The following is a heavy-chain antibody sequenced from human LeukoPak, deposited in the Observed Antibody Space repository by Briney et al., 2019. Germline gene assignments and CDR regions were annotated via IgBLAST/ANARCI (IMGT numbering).Heavy chain of an antibody. CDR3: AKGGSAWIQLLSY. Sequence: SGRSLRLSCAASGFTFDDYAMYWVRHAPGKGLEWVSGISWNSGSIGYADSVKGRFTISRDNAKSSLYLQMNSLRAEDTALYYCAKGGSAWIQLLSYWGQGTLVTVSS. D-gene: IGHD5-18*01. CDR2: ISWNSGSI. J-gene: IGHJ4*02. V-gene: IGHV3-9*01. CDR1: GFTFDDYA.